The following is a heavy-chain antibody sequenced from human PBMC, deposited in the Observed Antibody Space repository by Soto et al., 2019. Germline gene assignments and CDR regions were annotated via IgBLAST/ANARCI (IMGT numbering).Heavy chain of an antibody. CDR3: AREDSSGLGGY. J-gene: IGHJ4*02. D-gene: IGHD3-22*01. CDR2: ISAFNGNT. Sequence: QVQLVQSGAEVKKPGASVKVSCKASGYTFSSYGFSWVRQAPGQGLEWMGGISAFNGNTKYAQKFQGRVTMTTDTSTSTAYVELRSLRSDDTAMYSCAREDSSGLGGYWGQGPLVTVSS. V-gene: IGHV1-18*01. CDR1: GYTFSSYG.